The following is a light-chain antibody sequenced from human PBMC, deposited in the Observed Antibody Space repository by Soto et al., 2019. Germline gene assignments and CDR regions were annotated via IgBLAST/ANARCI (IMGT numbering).Light chain of an antibody. CDR3: SSNAGSNNLV. CDR1: SSDVGGYNY. Sequence: QSVLTQPPSASGSPGQSVTISCTGTSSDVGGYNYVSWYQQHPGKAPKLMIYEVTKRPSGVPDRFSGSKSDNTASLTVSGLQAEDEADYYCSSNAGSNNLVFGGGTKLTVL. J-gene: IGLJ2*01. CDR2: EVT. V-gene: IGLV2-8*01.